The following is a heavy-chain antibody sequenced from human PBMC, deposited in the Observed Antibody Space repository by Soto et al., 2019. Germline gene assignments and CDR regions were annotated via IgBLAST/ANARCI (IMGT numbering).Heavy chain of an antibody. CDR1: GYTFNTYS. CDR2: ISGYNGDT. CDR3: ARENVLSYVDIAMVDYFDY. J-gene: IGHJ4*02. V-gene: IGHV1-18*01. D-gene: IGHD5-18*01. Sequence: QVQLVQSGAEVKKPGASVKVSCKASGYTFNTYSISWVRQAPGQGLEWMGWISGYNGDTHYAQKFQGRVTMTTDTSTSTAYMELRSLRSDDTAMYYCARENVLSYVDIAMVDYFDYWGQGTLVTVSS.